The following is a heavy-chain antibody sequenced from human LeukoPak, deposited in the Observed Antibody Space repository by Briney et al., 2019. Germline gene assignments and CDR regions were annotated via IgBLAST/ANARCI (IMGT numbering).Heavy chain of an antibody. CDR3: ALVTTDRPFDY. CDR2: ISGNGGST. Sequence: PGGSLRLSCAASGFTFSNYAMNWVRQAPGKGLEWVSGISGNGGSTYYADSVKGRFTISRDNSKNTLYVQMNSLRAEDTAIHYCALVTTDRPFDYWGQGTLVTVSS. V-gene: IGHV3-23*01. J-gene: IGHJ4*02. CDR1: GFTFSNYA. D-gene: IGHD4-17*01.